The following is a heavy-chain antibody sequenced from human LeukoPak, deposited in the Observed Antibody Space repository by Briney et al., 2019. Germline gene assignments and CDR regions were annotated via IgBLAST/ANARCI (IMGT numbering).Heavy chain of an antibody. V-gene: IGHV4-4*07. J-gene: IGHJ6*03. CDR3: ARHAAYYDILTGYPYYYYYMDV. CDR1: GGSISSYY. Sequence: SETLSLTCTVSGGSISSYYWSWIRQPAGKGLEWIGRIYTSGSTNYNPSLKSRVTMSVDTSKNQFSLKLSSVTAADTAVYYCARHAAYYDILTGYPYYYYYMDVWGKGTTVTISS. CDR2: IYTSGST. D-gene: IGHD3-9*01.